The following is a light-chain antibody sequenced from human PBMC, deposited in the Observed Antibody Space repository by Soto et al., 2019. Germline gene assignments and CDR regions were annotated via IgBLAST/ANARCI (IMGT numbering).Light chain of an antibody. J-gene: IGKJ1*01. CDR2: DAS. Sequence: ILMTQSPATLSVSPGERATLSCRASQSVSNNLAWYQQKPGQAPRLLIYDASTRATGIPARFSGSGSGTEFTLTIGGLQSEDFAVYYCQQYHNWPPWTFGQGTKVEIK. V-gene: IGKV3-15*01. CDR1: QSVSNN. CDR3: QQYHNWPPWT.